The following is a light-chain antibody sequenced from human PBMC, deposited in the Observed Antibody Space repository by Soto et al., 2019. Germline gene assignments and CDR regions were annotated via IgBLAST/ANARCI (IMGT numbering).Light chain of an antibody. Sequence: DIVLTQSPATLSLSPGERATLACRASQSVSTYLAWYQQRPGQAPRLLIYDASNRATGIPARFSGSGSGTDFTLTISRLEPEDFAVYYCQQYGSSPPITFGQGTRLEIK. CDR3: QQYGSSPPIT. V-gene: IGKV3-20*01. CDR1: QSVSTY. J-gene: IGKJ5*01. CDR2: DAS.